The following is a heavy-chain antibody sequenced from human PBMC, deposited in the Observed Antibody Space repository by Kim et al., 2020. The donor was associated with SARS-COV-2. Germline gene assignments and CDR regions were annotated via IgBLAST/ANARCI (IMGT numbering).Heavy chain of an antibody. Sequence: SETLSLTCAVYGGSFSGYYWSWIRQPPGKGLEWIGEINHSGSTNYNPSLKSRVTISVDTSKNQFSLQLSSVTAADTAVYYCARVGRFLEWLLSNHYYYYMDVWGKGTTVTVSS. D-gene: IGHD3-3*01. V-gene: IGHV4-34*01. CDR2: INHSGST. CDR1: GGSFSGYY. J-gene: IGHJ6*03. CDR3: ARVGRFLEWLLSNHYYYYMDV.